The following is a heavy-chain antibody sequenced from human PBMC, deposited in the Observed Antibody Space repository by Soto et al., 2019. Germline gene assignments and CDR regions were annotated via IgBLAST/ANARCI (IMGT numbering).Heavy chain of an antibody. CDR1: GFSFRRYA. V-gene: IGHV3-30-3*01. J-gene: IGHJ1*01. Sequence: QVQLVESGGGVVQPGRSRILSCAASGFSFRRYAMHLVGQAPGKGLEWVAVISYDGINKYYADSVKGGFSISRDNSKDTLYLEMTSRRGDDTAVYYCAKDLRSGRPDHCQHWGLCTLVTVSS. CDR3: AKDLRSGRPDHCQH. CDR2: ISYDGINK.